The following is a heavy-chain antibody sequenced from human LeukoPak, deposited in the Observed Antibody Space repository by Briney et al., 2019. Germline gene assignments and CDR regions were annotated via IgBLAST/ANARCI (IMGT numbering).Heavy chain of an antibody. Sequence: GRSLRLSCAASGFTFSSYAMHWVRQAPGKGLEWVAVISYDGSNKYYEDSVKGRFTISRDNSKNTLYLQMNSLRAEDTDVYYCARGIYYYDSSGYQRFDYWGQGTLVTVSS. CDR1: GFTFSSYA. D-gene: IGHD3-22*01. J-gene: IGHJ4*02. V-gene: IGHV3-30*04. CDR2: ISYDGSNK. CDR3: ARGIYYYDSSGYQRFDY.